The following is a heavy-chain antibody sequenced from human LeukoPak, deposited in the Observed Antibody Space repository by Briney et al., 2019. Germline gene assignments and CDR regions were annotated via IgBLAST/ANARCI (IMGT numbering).Heavy chain of an antibody. CDR3: ARGHEDYDSSGYYRFDY. J-gene: IGHJ4*02. CDR2: IHYSEST. Sequence: SETLSLTCTVSGGSIRSGGDYWSWIRQHPGKGLEWIGYIHYSESTYYNPSLRSRVTISVDTSKNQFSLKLNSVTAADTAMYFCARGHEDYDSSGYYRFDYWGQGTLVTVSS. CDR1: GGSIRSGGDY. V-gene: IGHV4-31*03. D-gene: IGHD3-22*01.